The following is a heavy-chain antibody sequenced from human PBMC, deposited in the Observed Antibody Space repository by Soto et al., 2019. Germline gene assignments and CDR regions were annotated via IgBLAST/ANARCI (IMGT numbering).Heavy chain of an antibody. CDR2: IYYSGST. CDR3: ARHPAMGYYYYYGMDV. D-gene: IGHD5-18*01. J-gene: IGHJ6*02. Sequence: SETLSLTCTVSGGSISSSSYYWGWIRQPPGKGLEWIGSIYYSGSTYYNPSLKSRVTISVDTSKNQFSLKLSSVTAADTAVYYCARHPAMGYYYYYGMDVWGQGTTVPSP. V-gene: IGHV4-39*01. CDR1: GGSISSSSYY.